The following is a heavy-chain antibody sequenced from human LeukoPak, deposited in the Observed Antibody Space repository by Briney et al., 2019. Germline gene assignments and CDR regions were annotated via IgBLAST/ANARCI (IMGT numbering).Heavy chain of an antibody. CDR1: GFSITDHH. Sequence: PGGPLRLSCAGAGFSITDHHMDWVRQAPGKGREWIGRSATTKPNSCTTQYAASARGRFTISRDDSQNSLYRQLNSLKTEDTAVCYCVRVVTTGSGWYHFDDWGLGTLVTVSS. D-gene: IGHD6-13*01. V-gene: IGHV3-72*01. CDR2: SATTKPNSCTT. CDR3: VRVVTTGSGWYHFDD. J-gene: IGHJ4*02.